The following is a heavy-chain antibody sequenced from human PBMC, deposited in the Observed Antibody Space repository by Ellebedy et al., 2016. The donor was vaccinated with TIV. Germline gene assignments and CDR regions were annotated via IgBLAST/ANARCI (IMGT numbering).Heavy chain of an antibody. CDR3: TRESILGGTSSWFDP. Sequence: AASVKVSCKASGYTFTRYPVHWVRQAPGQSLEWMGWINTGNGNTKYSQKFQGRVSITRDTSASTAYMEVSSLRSEDTDVYYCTRESILGGTSSWFDPWGQGTLVTVSS. CDR1: GYTFTRYP. J-gene: IGHJ5*02. D-gene: IGHD1-26*01. CDR2: INTGNGNT. V-gene: IGHV1-3*04.